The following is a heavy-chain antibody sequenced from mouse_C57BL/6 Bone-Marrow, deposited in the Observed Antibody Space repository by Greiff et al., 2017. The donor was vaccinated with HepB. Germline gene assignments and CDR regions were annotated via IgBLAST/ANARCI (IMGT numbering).Heavy chain of an antibody. CDR2: IYPRSGNT. CDR3: ARKGGTAEYFDD. CDR1: GYTFTSYG. J-gene: IGHJ1*03. V-gene: IGHV1-81*01. D-gene: IGHD4-1*01. Sequence: QVQLQQSGAELARPGASVKLSCKASGYTFTSYGISWVKQRTGQGLEWIGEIYPRSGNTYYNEKFKGKATLTADKSSSTAYMELRSLTSEDSAVYFCARKGGTAEYFDDWGTGTTVTVAS.